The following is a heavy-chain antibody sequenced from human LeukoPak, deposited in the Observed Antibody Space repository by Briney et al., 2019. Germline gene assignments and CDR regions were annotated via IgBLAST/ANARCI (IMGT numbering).Heavy chain of an antibody. J-gene: IGHJ4*02. Sequence: GGSLRLSCAASGFTFSSYWMSWVRQAPGKGLEWVANIKQDGSEKYYVDSVKGRFTISRDNAKNSLYLQMNSLRAEDTAVYYCARSRLTVGATLAFDYWGQGTLVTVSS. CDR1: GFTFSSYW. CDR2: IKQDGSEK. CDR3: ARSRLTVGATLAFDY. V-gene: IGHV3-7*01. D-gene: IGHD1-26*01.